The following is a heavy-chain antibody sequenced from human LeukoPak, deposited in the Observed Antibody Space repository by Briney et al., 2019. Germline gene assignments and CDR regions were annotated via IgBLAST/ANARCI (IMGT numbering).Heavy chain of an antibody. CDR3: ANGARLEWLFDY. V-gene: IGHV3-30*18. D-gene: IGHD3-3*01. CDR2: ISYDGSNK. Sequence: GGSLRLSCAASGFTFSSYGMHWVRQAPGKGLEWVAVISYDGSNKYYADSVKGRFTISGDNSKNTLYLQMNSLRAEDAAVYYCANGARLEWLFDYWGQGTLVTVSS. J-gene: IGHJ4*02. CDR1: GFTFSSYG.